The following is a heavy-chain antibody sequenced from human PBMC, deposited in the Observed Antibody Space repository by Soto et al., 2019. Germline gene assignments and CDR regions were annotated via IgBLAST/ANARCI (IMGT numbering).Heavy chain of an antibody. Sequence: QVQLVQSGAEVKKPGASVKVSCKASGYTFTSYDINWVRQATGQGLEWMGWMNPNSGNTGYAQKFQGRVTMTRNTSISTAYMELSSLRSEDSAVYYCARADYYDRSGYLLPCGYWGQGTLVTVSS. D-gene: IGHD3-22*01. CDR2: MNPNSGNT. J-gene: IGHJ4*02. V-gene: IGHV1-8*01. CDR3: ARADYYDRSGYLLPCGY. CDR1: GYTFTSYD.